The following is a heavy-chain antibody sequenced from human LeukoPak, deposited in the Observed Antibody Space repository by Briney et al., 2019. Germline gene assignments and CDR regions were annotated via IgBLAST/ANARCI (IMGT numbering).Heavy chain of an antibody. J-gene: IGHJ5*02. Sequence: GASVKVSCKASGYTFTGYYMHWVRQAPGQGLEWMGWINPNRGGTNYAQKFQGWVTMTRDTSISTAYMELSRLRSDDTAVYYCARVIGLQQSPWSLFDPWGQGTLVTVSS. V-gene: IGHV1-2*04. D-gene: IGHD6-13*01. CDR2: INPNRGGT. CDR1: GYTFTGYY. CDR3: ARVIGLQQSPWSLFDP.